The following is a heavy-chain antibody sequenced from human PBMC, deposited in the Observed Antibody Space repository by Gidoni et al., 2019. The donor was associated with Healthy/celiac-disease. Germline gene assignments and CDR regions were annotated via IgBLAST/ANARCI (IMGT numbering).Heavy chain of an antibody. Sequence: EVQLVESGGGLVKPGWSLRLSCEASGFTFRNAWMKWVRQAPGQGLDWVGRIKSKTDGGTTDYDAPVKGRFTISRDDSKNTLYLQMNSLKTEDTAVYYCTTDPYYDYVWGSYRYTDAFDIWGQGTMVTVSS. CDR1: GFTFRNAW. J-gene: IGHJ3*02. V-gene: IGHV3-15*07. CDR3: TTDPYYDYVWGSYRYTDAFDI. CDR2: IKSKTDGGTT. D-gene: IGHD3-16*02.